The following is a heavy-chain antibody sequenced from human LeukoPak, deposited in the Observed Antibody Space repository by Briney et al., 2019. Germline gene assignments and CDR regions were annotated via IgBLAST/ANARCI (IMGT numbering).Heavy chain of an antibody. CDR3: ARDAQWELLRAWFDP. CDR2: ISAYNGNT. Sequence: GASVKVSCKASGYTFTSYGISWVRQAPGQGLEWMGWISAYNGNTNYAQKLQGRVTMTTDTSTSTAYMELRSLRSDDTAVYYCARDAQWELLRAWFDPWGQGTLVTVSS. D-gene: IGHD1-26*01. V-gene: IGHV1-18*01. J-gene: IGHJ5*02. CDR1: GYTFTSYG.